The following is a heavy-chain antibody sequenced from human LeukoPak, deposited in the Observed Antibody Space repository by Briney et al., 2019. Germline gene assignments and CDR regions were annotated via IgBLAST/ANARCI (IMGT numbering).Heavy chain of an antibody. D-gene: IGHD3-16*01. CDR2: IYYSGST. V-gene: IGHV4-39*01. CDR1: GGSISSSSYY. Sequence: SETLSLTXTVSGGSISSSSYYWGWIRQPPGKGLEWIGSIYYSGSTYYNPSLKSRVTISVDTSKNQFSLKLSSVTAADTAVYYCAMEGGDAFDIWGQGTMVTVS. CDR3: AMEGGDAFDI. J-gene: IGHJ3*02.